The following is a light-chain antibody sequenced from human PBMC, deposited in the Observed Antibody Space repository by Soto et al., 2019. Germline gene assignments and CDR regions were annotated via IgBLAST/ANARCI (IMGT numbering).Light chain of an antibody. J-gene: IGLJ1*01. Sequence: QSVLTQPPSVSGAPGQRVTISCTGSKSNVGANFDISWYQQLPGTAPKLLIYADDNRPSGVPDRFSASKSGTSASLAITGLQPEDEADYYCQSYDSSLSGHYVFGTGTKLTVL. CDR2: ADD. CDR3: QSYDSSLSGHYV. CDR1: KSNVGANFD. V-gene: IGLV1-40*01.